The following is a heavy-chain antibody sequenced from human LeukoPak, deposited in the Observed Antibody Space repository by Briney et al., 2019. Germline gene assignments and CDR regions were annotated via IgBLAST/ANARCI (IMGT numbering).Heavy chain of an antibody. J-gene: IGHJ4*02. D-gene: IGHD1/OR15-1a*01. CDR3: ARGAVEQLGNQDY. V-gene: IGHV1-2*02. CDR1: GYTFTGYY. Sequence: GASVKVSCKASGYTFTGYYMHWVRQAPGQGLEWMGWITPNSGGTNYGQKFQGRVTMTRDTSISTAYMELSRLRSDDTAVYFCARGAVEQLGNQDYWGQGTLVTVSS. CDR2: ITPNSGGT.